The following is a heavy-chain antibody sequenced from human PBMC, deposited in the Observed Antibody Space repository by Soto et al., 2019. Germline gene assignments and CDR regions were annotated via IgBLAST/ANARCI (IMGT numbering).Heavy chain of an antibody. Sequence: QVQLQESGPGLVKPSGTLSLTCAVSGGSISSSNWWTWVRLPPEKGLEWIGEIYHSGSINYNPSLNSRVAISVDKSKNQFSLKLSSVTAADTAVYYGARAVPRGHGYNFDSWGQGTLVTVSS. J-gene: IGHJ4*02. CDR1: GGSISSSNW. V-gene: IGHV4-4*02. CDR2: IYHSGSI. D-gene: IGHD5-18*01. CDR3: ARAVPRGHGYNFDS.